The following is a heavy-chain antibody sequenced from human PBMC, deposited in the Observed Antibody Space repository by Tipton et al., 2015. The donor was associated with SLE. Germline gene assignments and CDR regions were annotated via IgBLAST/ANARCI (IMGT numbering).Heavy chain of an antibody. CDR3: ARRCSSTSCEALPAFDI. CDR2: INHSGST. CDR1: GGSFSGYY. J-gene: IGHJ3*02. D-gene: IGHD2-2*01. Sequence: GLVKPSETLSLTCDVYGGSFSGYYWSWIRQPPGKGLEWIGEINHSGSTNYNPSLKSRATISVDTSKNQFSLKLSSVTAADTAVYYCARRCSSTSCEALPAFDIWGQGTMVTVSS. V-gene: IGHV4-34*01.